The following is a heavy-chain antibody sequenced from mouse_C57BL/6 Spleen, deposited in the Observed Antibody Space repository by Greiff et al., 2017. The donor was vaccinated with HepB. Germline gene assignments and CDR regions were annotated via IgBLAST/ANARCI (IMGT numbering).Heavy chain of an antibody. CDR3: AIERTAQAPVLDY. Sequence: VQLVESGAELVKPGASVKVSCKASGYTFTSYWMHWVKQRPGQGLEWIGRIHPSDSDTNYNQKFKGKATLTVDKSSSTAYMQLSSLTSEDSAVYYCAIERTAQAPVLDYWGQGTTLTVSS. J-gene: IGHJ2*01. CDR2: IHPSDSDT. V-gene: IGHV1-74*04. D-gene: IGHD3-2*02. CDR1: GYTFTSYW.